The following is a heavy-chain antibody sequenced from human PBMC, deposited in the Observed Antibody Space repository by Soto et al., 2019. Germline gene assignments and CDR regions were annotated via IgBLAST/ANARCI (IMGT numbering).Heavy chain of an antibody. J-gene: IGHJ5*02. D-gene: IGHD1-7*01. V-gene: IGHV1-69*06. Sequence: QVQLVQSGAEVKKPGSSVKVSCKASGGTFSSYAISWVRQAPGQGLEWMGGIIPIFGTANYAQKFQGRVTITADKSTRTAYMELSSLRSEDTAVYYCARAESHNWNYFRHWFDPWGQGTLVTVSS. CDR1: GGTFSSYA. CDR2: IIPIFGTA. CDR3: ARAESHNWNYFRHWFDP.